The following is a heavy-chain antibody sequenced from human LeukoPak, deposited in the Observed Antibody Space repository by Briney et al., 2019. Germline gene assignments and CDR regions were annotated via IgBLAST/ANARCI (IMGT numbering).Heavy chain of an antibody. Sequence: SETLSLTCTVSGGSISSYYWSWIRQPAGKGLEWIGRIYTSGSTNYNPPLKSRVTMSVDTSKTQFSLKRSSGTAAETAGYYWARDSPYGYYYYGMDVWGQGTTVTVSS. CDR1: GGSISSYY. J-gene: IGHJ6*02. CDR2: IYTSGST. D-gene: IGHD3-10*01. V-gene: IGHV4-4*07. CDR3: ARDSPYGYYYYGMDV.